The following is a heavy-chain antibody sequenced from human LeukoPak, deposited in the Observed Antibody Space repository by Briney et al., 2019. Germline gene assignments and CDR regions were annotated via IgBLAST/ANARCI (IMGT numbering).Heavy chain of an antibody. Sequence: GGSLRLSCAASGFTFSSYGMHWVRQAPGKGLEWVAVISYDGSNKYYADSVKGRFTISRDNSKNTLSLQMNSLRAEDTAVYYCAKDPGYCSSTSCYVRLNYYYYGMDVWGQGTTVTVSS. CDR3: AKDPGYCSSTSCYVRLNYYYYGMDV. CDR2: ISYDGSNK. V-gene: IGHV3-30*18. CDR1: GFTFSSYG. J-gene: IGHJ6*02. D-gene: IGHD2-2*01.